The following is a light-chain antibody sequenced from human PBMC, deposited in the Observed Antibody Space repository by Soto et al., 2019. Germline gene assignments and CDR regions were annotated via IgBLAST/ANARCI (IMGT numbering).Light chain of an antibody. CDR1: QSVRSN. V-gene: IGKV3-15*01. CDR3: QQYSNWHPGIT. CDR2: GAS. J-gene: IGKJ3*01. Sequence: EIVMTQSPDTLSVSPGERATLSCRASQSVRSNLAWYQQKPGQAPRLLIYGASTRATGVPARFSGSGSGTEFTLTIGSLQSEDFAVYYCQQYSNWHPGITFGPGTKVDIK.